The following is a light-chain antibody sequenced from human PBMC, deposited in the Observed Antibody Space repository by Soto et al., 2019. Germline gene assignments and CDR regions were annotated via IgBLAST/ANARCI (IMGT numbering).Light chain of an antibody. J-gene: IGKJ4*01. CDR3: QQYNDWPVT. CDR2: GAS. Sequence: EIVMTQSPATLSVSPGERVTFSCRASQSVTTNLAWYQHKPGQAPRLLLYGASTGATGVPARFSGSVSGTEFTLTINSLQSEDFALYYFQQYNDWPVTFGGGTKVDI. V-gene: IGKV3-15*01. CDR1: QSVTTN.